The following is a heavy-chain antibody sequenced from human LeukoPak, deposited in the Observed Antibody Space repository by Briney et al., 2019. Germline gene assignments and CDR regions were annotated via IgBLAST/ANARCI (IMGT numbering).Heavy chain of an antibody. V-gene: IGHV3-33*06. CDR3: AKDYYDSSGTDY. CDR1: GFTFSSYG. D-gene: IGHD3-22*01. Sequence: GGSLRLSCAASGFTFSSYGMHWVRQAPGKGLEWVAVIWYDGSNKYYADSVKGRFTISRDSSKNTLYLQMNSLRAEDTAVYYCAKDYYDSSGTDYWGQGTLVTVSS. J-gene: IGHJ4*02. CDR2: IWYDGSNK.